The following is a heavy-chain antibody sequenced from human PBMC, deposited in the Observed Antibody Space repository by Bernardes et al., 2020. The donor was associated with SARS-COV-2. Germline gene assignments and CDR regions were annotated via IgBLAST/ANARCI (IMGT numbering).Heavy chain of an antibody. V-gene: IGHV4-39*01. Sequence: SETLSLTCTVSGGSISSVSYYWGWLRQPPGKGLEWIATLYYSGSTYYNPSLKSRVTIFVDTSKNQFSLRLSSVTAADTAIYYCARHVSEGELLAPFDLWGQGTLITVSS. J-gene: IGHJ4*02. CDR1: GGSISSVSYY. CDR3: ARHVSEGELLAPFDL. CDR2: LYYSGST. D-gene: IGHD1-26*01.